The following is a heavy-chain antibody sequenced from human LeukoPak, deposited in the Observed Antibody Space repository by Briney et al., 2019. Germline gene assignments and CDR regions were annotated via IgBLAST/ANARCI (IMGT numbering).Heavy chain of an antibody. CDR1: GYTFTSYG. D-gene: IGHD3-22*01. CDR3: ARDRPFRHYYDSSGYDRVAFDI. J-gene: IGHJ3*02. Sequence: GSSVKVSCKASGYTFTSYGISWVRQPPGQGLEWMGWISAYNGNTNYAQKLQGRVTMTTDTSTSTAYMELRSLRSDDTAVYYCARDRPFRHYYDSSGYDRVAFDIWGQGTMVTVSS. CDR2: ISAYNGNT. V-gene: IGHV1-18*01.